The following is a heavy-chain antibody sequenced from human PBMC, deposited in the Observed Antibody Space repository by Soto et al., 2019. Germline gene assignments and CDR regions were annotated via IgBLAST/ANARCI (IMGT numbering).Heavy chain of an antibody. J-gene: IGHJ4*02. CDR2: ISSGGSTI. Sequence: EVQLVESGGGLVQPGGSLRLSCAASGFTFSSYEMNWVRQAPGKGLEWVSYISSGGSTIYYADSVRGRFTISRDNAKNSLYLQINSLRAEDTAVYYCARDDSGYPSYFHYGGQGTLVTVSS. CDR3: ARDDSGYPSYFHY. V-gene: IGHV3-48*03. CDR1: GFTFSSYE. D-gene: IGHD3-16*02.